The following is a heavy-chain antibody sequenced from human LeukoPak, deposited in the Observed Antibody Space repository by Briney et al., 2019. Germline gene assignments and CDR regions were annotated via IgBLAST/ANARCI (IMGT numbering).Heavy chain of an antibody. CDR2: IDPNSGGT. V-gene: IGHV1-2*02. D-gene: IGHD3-9*01. CDR3: ARGIRYPLDY. Sequence: ASVKVSCKDSEYTFTAYYMHWVRQAPGQGLEWMGWIDPNSGGTNYAQKLQGRVTMTTDTSTSTAYMELRSLRSDDTAVYYCARGIRYPLDYWGQGTLVTVSS. J-gene: IGHJ4*02. CDR1: EYTFTAYY.